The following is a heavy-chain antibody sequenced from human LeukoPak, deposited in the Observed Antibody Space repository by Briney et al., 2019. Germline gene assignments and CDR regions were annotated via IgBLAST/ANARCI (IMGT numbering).Heavy chain of an antibody. V-gene: IGHV3-21*01. CDR1: GFTFSSYS. CDR2: ISSSSYI. Sequence: PGGSLRLSCAASGFTFSSYSMNWVRQAPGKGLEWVSSISSSSYIYYADSVKGRFTISRDNAKNSLYLQMNSLRAEDTAVYYCARIRAKDYYDSSGYYPIFDYWGQGTLVTVSS. CDR3: ARIRAKDYYDSSGYYPIFDY. D-gene: IGHD3-22*01. J-gene: IGHJ4*02.